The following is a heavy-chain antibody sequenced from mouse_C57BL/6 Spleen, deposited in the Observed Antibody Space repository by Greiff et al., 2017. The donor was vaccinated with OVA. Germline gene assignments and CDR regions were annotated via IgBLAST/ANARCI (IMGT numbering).Heavy chain of an antibody. J-gene: IGHJ3*01. D-gene: IGHD2-2*01. V-gene: IGHV3-6*01. Sequence: EVQRVESGPGLVKPSQSLSLTCSVTGYSITSGYYWNWIRQFPGNKLEWMGYISYDGSNNYNPSLKNRISITRDTSKNQFFLKLNSVTTEDTATYYCARRGYGYDDGGFAYWGQGTLVTVSA. CDR1: GYSITSGYY. CDR3: ARRGYGYDDGGFAY. CDR2: ISYDGSN.